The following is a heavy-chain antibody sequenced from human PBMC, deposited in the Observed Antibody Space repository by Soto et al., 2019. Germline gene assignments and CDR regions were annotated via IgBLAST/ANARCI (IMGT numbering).Heavy chain of an antibody. Sequence: QVQLVESGGGVVQPGRSLRLSCAASGFTFSSYGMHWVRQAPGKGLEWVAVISYDGSNKYYADSVKGRFTISRDNSKNTLYLQMNSLRAEDTAVYYCAKDYSSGRLDYYYSGMDVWGQGTTVTVSS. V-gene: IGHV3-30*18. CDR1: GFTFSSYG. CDR3: AKDYSSGRLDYYYSGMDV. CDR2: ISYDGSNK. J-gene: IGHJ6*02. D-gene: IGHD6-19*01.